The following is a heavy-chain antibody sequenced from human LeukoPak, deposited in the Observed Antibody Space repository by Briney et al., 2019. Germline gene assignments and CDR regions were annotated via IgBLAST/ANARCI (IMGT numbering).Heavy chain of an antibody. CDR3: ARGTRIAVAGTSGLVFSY. J-gene: IGHJ4*02. Sequence: SETLSLTCAVYGGSFSGYNWSWIPQPPGKGLEWIGEINNSGSTKYNPALKSRVTISVDTAKNQSSLKLSSVTAADMAVYYCARGTRIAVAGTSGLVFSYWGQGTLVTVSS. D-gene: IGHD6-19*01. CDR1: GGSFSGYN. CDR2: INNSGST. V-gene: IGHV4-34*01.